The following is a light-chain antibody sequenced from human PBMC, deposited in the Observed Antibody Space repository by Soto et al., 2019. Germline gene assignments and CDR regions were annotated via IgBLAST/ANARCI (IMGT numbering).Light chain of an antibody. V-gene: IGLV2-11*01. CDR1: SSDVGGYDY. J-gene: IGLJ3*02. CDR2: DVS. CDR3: CSYAGSHTWV. Sequence: QSALTQTRSVSGSPGQSVTISCTGTSSDVGGYDYVSWYQQHPGKAPKLMIYDVSKRTSGVTDRFSGSKSDNTASLTISGLQAEDEADYYCCSYAGSHTWVFGGGTKLTVL.